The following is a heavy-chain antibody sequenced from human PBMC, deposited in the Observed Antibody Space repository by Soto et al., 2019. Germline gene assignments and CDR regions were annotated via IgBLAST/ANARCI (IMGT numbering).Heavy chain of an antibody. Sequence: PSETLSLTCTVSGGSISSYYWSWIRQPPGKGLEWIGYIYYSGSTNYNPSLKSRVTISVDTSKNQFSLKLSSVTAADTAVYYCARHGYDSSGYYIDYWGQGTLVTVSS. J-gene: IGHJ4*02. D-gene: IGHD3-22*01. CDR1: GGSISSYY. CDR2: IYYSGST. V-gene: IGHV4-59*08. CDR3: ARHGYDSSGYYIDY.